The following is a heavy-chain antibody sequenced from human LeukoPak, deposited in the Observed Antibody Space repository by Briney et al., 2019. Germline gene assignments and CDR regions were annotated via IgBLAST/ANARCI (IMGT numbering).Heavy chain of an antibody. CDR2: IYPGDSDT. CDR1: GYGFTSYW. CDR3: ARNAAAAEPGDY. Sequence: PGEXLKISFKGSGYGFTSYWIGWVRQMPGKGVEWMGIIYPGDSDTRYSPSFQGQVSISADKSISKSYLQWSSLKPSDTAMYYCARNAAAAEPGDYWGQGTLVTVSS. J-gene: IGHJ4*02. D-gene: IGHD6-13*01. V-gene: IGHV5-51*01.